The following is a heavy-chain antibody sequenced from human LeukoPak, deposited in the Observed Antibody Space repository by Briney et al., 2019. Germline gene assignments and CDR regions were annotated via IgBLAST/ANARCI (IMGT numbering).Heavy chain of an antibody. CDR2: IYYRRTL. Sequence: PSETLSLTCTVSGYSISSGYDWGWIRQPPGKGLEWIGSIYYRRTLYYNPSLESRVTISIDTSKNQFSLTLSSMTAADTAMYYCARSGGYVLNFDYWGQGNVVTVSS. CDR1: GYSISSGYD. V-gene: IGHV4-38-2*02. J-gene: IGHJ4*02. CDR3: ARSGGYVLNFDY. D-gene: IGHD5-12*01.